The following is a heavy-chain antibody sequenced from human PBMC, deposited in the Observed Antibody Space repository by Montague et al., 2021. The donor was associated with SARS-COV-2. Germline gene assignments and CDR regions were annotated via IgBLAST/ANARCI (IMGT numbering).Heavy chain of an antibody. J-gene: IGHJ3*02. CDR1: GGSFSGYY. Sequence: SETLSLTCAVYGGSFSGYYWSWIRQPPGKGLEWIGEVYHSGSTXXXPSXXXRVTISVDTSKNQFSLKLSSVTAADTAVYYCTRHPGITMIVVVIPSAFDIWGQGTMVTVSS. CDR3: TRHPGITMIVVVIPSAFDI. V-gene: IGHV4-34*01. D-gene: IGHD3-22*01. CDR2: VYHSGST.